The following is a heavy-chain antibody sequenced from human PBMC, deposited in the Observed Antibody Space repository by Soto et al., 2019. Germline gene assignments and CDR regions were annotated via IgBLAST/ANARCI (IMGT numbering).Heavy chain of an antibody. CDR1: GFTFSSYA. Sequence: EVQLLESGGGLVQPGGSLRLSCAASGFTFSSYAMSWVRQAPGKGLEWVSAISGSGGSTYYADSVKGRFTISRDNSENTLYLQMNSLRAEDTAVYYCAKVGWDCSSTSCYFDYWCQGTLVTVSS. V-gene: IGHV3-23*01. J-gene: IGHJ4*02. CDR3: AKVGWDCSSTSCYFDY. CDR2: ISGSGGST. D-gene: IGHD2-2*01.